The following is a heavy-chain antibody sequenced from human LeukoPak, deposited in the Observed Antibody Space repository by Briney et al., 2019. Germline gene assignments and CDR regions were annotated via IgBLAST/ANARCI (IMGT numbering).Heavy chain of an antibody. D-gene: IGHD6-19*01. CDR2: FDAEDGET. Sequence: ASVKVSCKVSGYTLTELSMHWVRQAPGKGLEWMGRFDAEDGETIYAQKFQGRVTMTRDTSTSTVYMELSSLRSEDTAVYYCAREAAVAGYFDYWGQGTLVTVSS. J-gene: IGHJ4*02. CDR1: GYTLTELS. V-gene: IGHV1-24*01. CDR3: AREAAVAGYFDY.